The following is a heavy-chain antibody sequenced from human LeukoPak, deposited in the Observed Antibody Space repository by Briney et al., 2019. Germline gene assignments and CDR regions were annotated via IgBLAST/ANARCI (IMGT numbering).Heavy chain of an antibody. D-gene: IGHD3-9*01. CDR3: ARAVRLRYFDWSPRDYGMDV. J-gene: IGHJ6*04. Sequence: SQTLSLTCTVSGGSISSGDYYWSWICQPPGKGLEWIGYIYYSGSTYYNPSLKSRVTISVDTSKNQFSLKLSSVTAADTAVYYCARAVRLRYFDWSPRDYGMDVWGKGTTVTVSS. CDR1: GGSISSGDYY. CDR2: IYYSGST. V-gene: IGHV4-30-4*01.